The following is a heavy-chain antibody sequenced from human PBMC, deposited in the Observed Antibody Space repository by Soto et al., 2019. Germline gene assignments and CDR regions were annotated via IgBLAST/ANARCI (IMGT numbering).Heavy chain of an antibody. CDR3: ANTRITIFGDYFDY. J-gene: IGHJ4*02. Sequence: GGSLRLSCAASGFTFSSYWMHWVRQAPGKGLVWVSRINSDGSSTSYADSVKGRFTISRDNAKNTLYLQMNSLRAEDTAVYYCANTRITIFGDYFDYWGQGTLVTVSS. D-gene: IGHD3-3*01. CDR1: GFTFSSYW. CDR2: INSDGSST. V-gene: IGHV3-74*01.